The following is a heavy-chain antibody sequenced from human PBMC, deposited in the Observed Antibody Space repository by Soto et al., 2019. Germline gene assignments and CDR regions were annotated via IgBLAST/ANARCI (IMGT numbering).Heavy chain of an antibody. J-gene: IGHJ4*02. V-gene: IGHV4-31*03. Sequence: SETLSLTCTVSGGSISSGGYYWSWIRQHPGKGLEWIGYIYYSGSTYYNPSLKSRVTISVDTSKNQFSLKLSSVTAADTAVYYCASLETLAGKAYFDYWGQGTLVTVSS. D-gene: IGHD6-13*01. CDR2: IYYSGST. CDR3: ASLETLAGKAYFDY. CDR1: GGSISSGGYY.